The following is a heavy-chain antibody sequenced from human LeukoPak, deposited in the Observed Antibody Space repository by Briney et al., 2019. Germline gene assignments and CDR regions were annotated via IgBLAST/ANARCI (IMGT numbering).Heavy chain of an antibody. Sequence: SETPSLTCTVSGGSISSYHWSWIRQPPGKGLEWIGYIYTSGSTNYNPSLKSRVTISVDTSKNQFSLKLGSVTAADTAVYYCARHQRNYLDYWGQGTLVTVSS. CDR2: IYTSGST. J-gene: IGHJ4*02. CDR1: GGSISSYH. V-gene: IGHV4-4*09. CDR3: ARHQRNYLDY.